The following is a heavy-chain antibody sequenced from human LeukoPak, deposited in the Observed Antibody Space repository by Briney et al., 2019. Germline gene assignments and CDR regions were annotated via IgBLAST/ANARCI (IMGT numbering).Heavy chain of an antibody. V-gene: IGHV1-69*06. J-gene: IGHJ4*02. CDR3: ATSIFGDSSSWYRGGY. D-gene: IGHD6-13*01. CDR2: IIPIFGTA. CDR1: GGTFSSYA. Sequence: SVKVSCKASGGTFSSYAISWVRQAPGQGLEWMGGIIPIFGTAIYAQKFQGRVTMTEDTSTDTAYMELSSLRSEDTAVYYCATSIFGDSSSWYRGGYWGQGTLVTVSS.